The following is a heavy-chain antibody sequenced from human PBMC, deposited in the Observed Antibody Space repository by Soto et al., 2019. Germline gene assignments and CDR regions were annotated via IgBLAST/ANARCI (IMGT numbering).Heavy chain of an antibody. CDR3: ARGLISGSHYSGGWYYFDS. V-gene: IGHV4-34*01. J-gene: IGHJ4*02. CDR2: INHSGSP. CDR1: SVSFSNYY. D-gene: IGHD1-26*01. Sequence: PSEPLRLTCAGYSVSFSNYYWTLLRKPQGKGLEWIGEINHSGSPNYNPSLKSRVTISVHTSSSQFSLQLSSVTAADTAVYYCARGLISGSHYSGGWYYFDSWGQGTQVTVSS.